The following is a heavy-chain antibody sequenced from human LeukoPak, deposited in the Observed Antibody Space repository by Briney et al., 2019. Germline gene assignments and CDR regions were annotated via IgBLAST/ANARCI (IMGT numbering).Heavy chain of an antibody. CDR1: GYTFTSYG. D-gene: IGHD2-15*01. Sequence: ASVKVSCKASGYTFTSYGISWVRQAPGQGLEWMGWISAYNGNTNYAQKLQGRVTMTTDTSTSTAHMELRSLRSDDTAVYYCARVARPRYCSGGSCYSYPGPFDYWGQGTLVTVSS. CDR3: ARVARPRYCSGGSCYSYPGPFDY. V-gene: IGHV1-18*01. CDR2: ISAYNGNT. J-gene: IGHJ4*02.